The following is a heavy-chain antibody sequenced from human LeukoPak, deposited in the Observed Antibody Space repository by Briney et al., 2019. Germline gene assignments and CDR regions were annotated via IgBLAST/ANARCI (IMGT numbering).Heavy chain of an antibody. D-gene: IGHD6-19*01. CDR1: GFTVSSNY. CDR3: ARDIAVAGRGYYYGMDV. CDR2: IYSGGST. J-gene: IGHJ6*02. V-gene: IGHV3-53*05. Sequence: PGGSLRLSCAASGFTVSSNYMSWVRQAPGKGLEWVSVIYSGGSTYYADSVKGRFTISRDNSKNTLYLQMNSLRAEDTAVYYCARDIAVAGRGYYYGMDVWGQGTTVTVSS.